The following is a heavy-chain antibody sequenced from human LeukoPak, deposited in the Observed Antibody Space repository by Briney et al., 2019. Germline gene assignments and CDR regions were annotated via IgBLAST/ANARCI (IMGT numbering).Heavy chain of an antibody. CDR2: IKQDGSEK. CDR3: ARDKVVGATTFDS. J-gene: IGHJ4*02. CDR1: GFTFSSYW. V-gene: IGHV3-7*01. Sequence: GGSLRLSCAASGFTFSSYWMSWVRQAPGKGLEWVANIKQDGSEKYYVDSVKGRFTISRDNAKNSLYLQMNSLRAEDTAVYYCARDKVVGATTFDSWGQGTLVTVSS. D-gene: IGHD1-26*01.